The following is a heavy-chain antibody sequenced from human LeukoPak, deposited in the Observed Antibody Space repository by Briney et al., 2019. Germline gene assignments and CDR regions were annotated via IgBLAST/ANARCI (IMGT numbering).Heavy chain of an antibody. CDR2: FYTTGNT. V-gene: IGHV4-4*07. D-gene: IGHD3-3*01. CDR1: GGSISSYY. Sequence: SETLSLTCTVSGGSISSYYWSWIRQPAGKGLEWIGHFYTTGNTNYNPSLKGRVTMSVDRSKNQFSLKLSSVTAADTAVYYCARGPVLRFLEWLYGFDYWGQGTLVTASS. CDR3: ARGPVLRFLEWLYGFDY. J-gene: IGHJ4*02.